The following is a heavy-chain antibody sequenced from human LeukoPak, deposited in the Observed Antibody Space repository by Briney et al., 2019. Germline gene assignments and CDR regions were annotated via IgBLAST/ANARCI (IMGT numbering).Heavy chain of an antibody. V-gene: IGHV4-59*01. CDR1: GGSISSYY. D-gene: IGHD3-10*01. CDR2: IYYSGST. CDR3: ARGGYYGSGNDFRFDP. Sequence: PSETLSLTCTVSGGSISSYYWSWIRQPPGKGLEWIGYIYYSGSTNYNPSLKSRVTISVDTSKNQSSLKLKSVTAADTAVYYCARGGYYGSGNDFRFDPWGQGTLVTVSS. J-gene: IGHJ5*02.